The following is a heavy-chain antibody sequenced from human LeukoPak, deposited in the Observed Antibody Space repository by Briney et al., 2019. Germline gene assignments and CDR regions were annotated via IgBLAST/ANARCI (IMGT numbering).Heavy chain of an antibody. CDR2: IKQDGSGK. D-gene: IGHD3-9*01. V-gene: IGHV3-7*01. CDR3: ASNGPWGYDILTGYYRFDY. Sequence: GGSLRLSCAASGFTFSSYWMSWVRQAPGKGLEWVANIKQDGSGKYYVDSVKGRFTISRDNAKNSLYLQMNSLRAEDTAVYYCASNGPWGYDILTGYYRFDYWGQGTLVTVSS. J-gene: IGHJ4*02. CDR1: GFTFSSYW.